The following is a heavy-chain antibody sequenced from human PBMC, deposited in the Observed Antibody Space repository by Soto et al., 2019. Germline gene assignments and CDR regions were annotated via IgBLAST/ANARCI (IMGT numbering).Heavy chain of an antibody. J-gene: IGHJ4*01. CDR2: IGSSSSYI. V-gene: IGHV3-21*01. D-gene: IGHD6-19*01. CDR3: ARSKIAVAGTGEFDY. CDR1: GFTFSSYS. Sequence: EVQLVESGGGLVKPGGSLRLSCAASGFTFSSYSMSWVRQAPGKGLEWVSSIGSSSSYINYAASVKGRFTISRDNAKNPLYLQMTSLRAEDTSVYYCARSKIAVAGTGEFDYWGHGTLVTVSS.